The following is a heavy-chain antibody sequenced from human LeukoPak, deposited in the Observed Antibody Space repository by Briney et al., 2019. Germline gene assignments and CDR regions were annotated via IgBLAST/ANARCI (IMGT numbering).Heavy chain of an antibody. Sequence: GGSLRLSCAASGFTFSSYAMSWVRQAPGKGLEWVSGISGSGDNTYYADSAKGRFTISRDNSKNTLYVQVNSLGTEDTAAYYCAKGSYYDSSGSFYFDYWGQGTLVTVSS. CDR3: AKGSYYDSSGSFYFDY. J-gene: IGHJ4*02. V-gene: IGHV3-23*01. CDR2: ISGSGDNT. CDR1: GFTFSSYA. D-gene: IGHD3-22*01.